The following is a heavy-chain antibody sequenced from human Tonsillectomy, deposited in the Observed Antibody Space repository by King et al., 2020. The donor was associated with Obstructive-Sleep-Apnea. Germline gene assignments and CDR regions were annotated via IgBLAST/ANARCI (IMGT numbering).Heavy chain of an antibody. CDR1: GGSISSYY. Sequence: VQLQESGPGLVKPSETLSLTCTVSGGSISSYYWSWIRQPPGKGLEWIGYIYYSGSTNYNPSLKSRVTITVDTSKNQFSLKLSSVTAADTAVYYCARLPNYSDSSGLGPTIDYWGQGTLVTVSS. CDR2: IYYSGST. J-gene: IGHJ4*02. D-gene: IGHD3-22*01. CDR3: ARLPNYSDSSGLGPTIDY. V-gene: IGHV4-59*08.